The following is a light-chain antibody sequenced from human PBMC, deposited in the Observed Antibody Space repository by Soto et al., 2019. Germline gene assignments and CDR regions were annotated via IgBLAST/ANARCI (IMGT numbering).Light chain of an antibody. J-gene: IGKJ3*01. V-gene: IGKV4-1*01. CDR3: QQYYSTPPGFT. CDR2: WAS. Sequence: DIVMTQSPASLAVSLGERATINCKSSQSVLYSSNNKNYLAWYQQKPGQPPKLLIYWASTRESGVPDRFSGSGSGTDFTLTSSSLQAEDVAVYYCQQYYSTPPGFTFGPGTKVDIK. CDR1: QSVLYSSNNKNY.